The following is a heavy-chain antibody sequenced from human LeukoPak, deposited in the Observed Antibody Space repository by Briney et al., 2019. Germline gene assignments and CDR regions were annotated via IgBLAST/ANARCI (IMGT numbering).Heavy chain of an antibody. D-gene: IGHD3-22*01. CDR2: IYYSGST. V-gene: IGHV4-31*03. CDR3: ARMVYDSSGYRNWFDP. J-gene: IGHJ5*02. Sequence: SQTLSLTCTVSGGSISSGGYYWSWIRQHPGKGLEWIGYIYYSGSTYYNPSLKSRVTISVDTSKNQFSLKLSSVTAADTAVYYCARMVYDSSGYRNWFDPWGQGTLVTVSS. CDR1: GGSISSGGYY.